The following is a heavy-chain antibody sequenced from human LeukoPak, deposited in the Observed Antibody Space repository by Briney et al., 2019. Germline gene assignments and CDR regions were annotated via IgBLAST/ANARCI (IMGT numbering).Heavy chain of an antibody. D-gene: IGHD3-3*01. CDR2: IIPIFGTV. CDR3: ARSLFRFLEWSYRSYYYYYMDV. CDR1: GGTFSSHA. V-gene: IGHV1-69*06. J-gene: IGHJ6*03. Sequence: ASVKVSCTASGGTFSSHAISWVRQAPGQGLEWMGGIIPIFGTVNYAQTFQGRVTITADKSTSTAYMELSSLRSEDTAVYFCARSLFRFLEWSYRSYYYYYMDVWGKGTTVTVSS.